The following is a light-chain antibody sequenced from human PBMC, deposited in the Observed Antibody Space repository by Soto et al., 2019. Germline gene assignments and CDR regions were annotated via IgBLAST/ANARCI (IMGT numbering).Light chain of an antibody. Sequence: EIVLTQSPATLSLSPGERATLSSRASQSVNSYLAWYQQKPGQAPRLLIYDASNRATGIPCRFSGSGSGTDFTLTVSSLEPEDFAVYYCQQRSNWPLTFGGGTKVEIK. CDR2: DAS. J-gene: IGKJ4*01. V-gene: IGKV3-11*01. CDR1: QSVNSY. CDR3: QQRSNWPLT.